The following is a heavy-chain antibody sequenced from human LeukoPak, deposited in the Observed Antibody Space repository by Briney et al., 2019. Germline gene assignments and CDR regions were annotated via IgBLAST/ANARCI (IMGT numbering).Heavy chain of an antibody. D-gene: IGHD2-8*01. CDR3: ARDNGYCTNGVCYHYYMDV. CDR2: IGTGGSDK. CDR1: GFTFSNAW. V-gene: IGHV3-7*01. Sequence: PGGSLRLSCAASGFTFSNAWMSWVRQAPGKGLEWVANIGTGGSDKQYVDSMKGRFTISRDNAQNSVYLHMNSLTAEDTAVYYCARDNGYCTNGVCYHYYMDVWGKGTTVTVSS. J-gene: IGHJ6*03.